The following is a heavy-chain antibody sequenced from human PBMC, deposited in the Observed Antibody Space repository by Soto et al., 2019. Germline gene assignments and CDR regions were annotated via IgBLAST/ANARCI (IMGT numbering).Heavy chain of an antibody. D-gene: IGHD5-18*01. Sequence: QVQLQESGPGLVKPSQTLSLTCTVSGGSVSSNSYYWSWIRQHPGKGLEWIGYIYYSRSTYYNPSLRSRFTRSVDTSKNQFSLKRTSVPAADTAVYYCARQSGYSSGYRWDYWGQGTLVTVSS. V-gene: IGHV4-31*03. J-gene: IGHJ4*02. CDR1: GGSVSSNSYY. CDR3: ARQSGYSSGYRWDY. CDR2: IYYSRST.